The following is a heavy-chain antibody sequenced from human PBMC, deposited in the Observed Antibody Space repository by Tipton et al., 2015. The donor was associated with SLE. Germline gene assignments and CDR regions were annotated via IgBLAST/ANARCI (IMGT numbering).Heavy chain of an antibody. CDR3: ARHMSVTYDNFDV. D-gene: IGHD3-22*01. CDR2: INYSGST. CDR1: GGSISSSYYY. J-gene: IGHJ3*01. Sequence: TLSLTCTVSGGSISSSYYYWGWIRQPPGKGLEWVGTINYSGSTYYNPSLKSRVTMSIDPSQNHVALNLTSVTAADTAVYYCARHMSVTYDNFDVWGQGTVVTVSS. V-gene: IGHV4-39*01.